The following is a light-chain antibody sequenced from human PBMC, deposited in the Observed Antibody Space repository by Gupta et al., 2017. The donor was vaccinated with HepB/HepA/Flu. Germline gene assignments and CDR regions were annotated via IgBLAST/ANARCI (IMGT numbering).Light chain of an antibody. CDR2: EAT. CDR3: RQQDNFPRA. V-gene: IGKV5-2*01. J-gene: IGKJ1*01. CDR1: QDIDDD. Sequence: ETTLTQSPAFMSATHGDKVNISCKASQDIDDDMNWYQQKPGEASGFMIEEATTGGTGIPASFSGRGCGTDFTLTVRHPESEEAAYYCCRQQDNFPRAFGQGTKVEIK.